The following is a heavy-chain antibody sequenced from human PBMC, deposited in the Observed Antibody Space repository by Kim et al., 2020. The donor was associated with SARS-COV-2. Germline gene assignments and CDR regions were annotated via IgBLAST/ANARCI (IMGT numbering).Heavy chain of an antibody. J-gene: IGHJ6*02. CDR3: AAAAVDAPTPGAKYYYYYYGMDV. CDR2: IYTSGST. V-gene: IGHV4-61*02. CDR1: GGSISSGSYY. D-gene: IGHD6-13*01. Sequence: SETLSLTCTVSGGSISSGSYYWSWIRQPAGKGLEWIGRIYTSGSTNYNPSLKSRVTISVDTSKNQFSLKLSSVTAADTAVYYCAAAAVDAPTPGAKYYYYYYGMDVWGQGTTVTVSS.